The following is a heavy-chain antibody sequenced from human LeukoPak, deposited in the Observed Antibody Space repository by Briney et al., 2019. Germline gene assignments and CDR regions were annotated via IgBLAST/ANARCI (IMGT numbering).Heavy chain of an antibody. CDR1: GYTFTAYY. J-gene: IGHJ5*02. CDR3: ARGSGNYWFDP. Sequence: ASVNVSCKASGYTFTAYYIHWVRQAPGQGLEWMAWINPNTGDTNYAQKFQGRVIMARDTSISTAYMELSRLRSDDTAVYYCARGSGNYWFDPWGQGTLVTVSS. D-gene: IGHD1-26*01. CDR2: INPNTGDT. V-gene: IGHV1-2*02.